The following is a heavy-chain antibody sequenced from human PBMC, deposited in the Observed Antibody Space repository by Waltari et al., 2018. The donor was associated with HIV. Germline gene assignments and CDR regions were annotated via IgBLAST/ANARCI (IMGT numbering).Heavy chain of an antibody. J-gene: IGHJ4*02. V-gene: IGHV1-69*01. CDR2: ISPIFGTA. Sequence: QVQLVQSGAEVKKPGSSVKVSCKASGGTFSSYAISWVRQAPGQGLEWMGGISPIFGTANDARKFQGRVTITANESTSAAYMELSSLRSEDTAVYYCASGPSYYYGSGADYFYYWGQGTLVTVSS. CDR3: ASGPSYYYGSGADYFYY. D-gene: IGHD3-10*01. CDR1: GGTFSSYA.